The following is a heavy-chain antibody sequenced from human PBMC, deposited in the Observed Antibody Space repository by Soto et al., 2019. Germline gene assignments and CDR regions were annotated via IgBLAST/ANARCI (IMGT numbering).Heavy chain of an antibody. Sequence: QVQLQGSGPRLVKPSQTLSLTCSVSGASISSGAYFWTWIRHHPGKGLEWIGYIYYSVGTTYAYHTPSLPSRVTISVETSKHLFSLLLLSETAASTATYYCARDKGPDTYGQTRIRDSSSAKDVWGQATTVIVSS. CDR3: ARDKGPDTYGQTRIRDSSSAKDV. V-gene: IGHV4-31*03. D-gene: IGHD4-17*01. J-gene: IGHJ6*02. CDR2: IYYSVGTTYA. CDR1: GASISSGAYF.